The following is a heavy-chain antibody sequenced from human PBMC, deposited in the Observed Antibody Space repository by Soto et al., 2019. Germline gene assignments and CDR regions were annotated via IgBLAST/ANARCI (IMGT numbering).Heavy chain of an antibody. CDR1: GFTFSSYA. V-gene: IGHV3-23*01. Sequence: VGSLRLSCAASGFTFSSYAMSWVRHAPGKGLEWVSGISGSGGSTYYADSVKGRFTISRDNSKNTLYLQMNSLRAEDTAVYYCAKDTAWELSSKYYYYGLDVWGQGTTVTVSS. D-gene: IGHD1-26*01. CDR2: ISGSGGST. CDR3: AKDTAWELSSKYYYYGLDV. J-gene: IGHJ6*02.